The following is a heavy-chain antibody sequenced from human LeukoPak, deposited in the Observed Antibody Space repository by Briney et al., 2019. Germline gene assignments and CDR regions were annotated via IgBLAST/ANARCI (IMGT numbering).Heavy chain of an antibody. CDR1: GFTFSSYA. CDR3: AKMGGDYDSSGQGVYYYYMDV. V-gene: IGHV3-23*01. J-gene: IGHJ6*03. D-gene: IGHD3-22*01. CDR2: ISGSGGST. Sequence: GSLRLSCAASGFTFSSYAMSWVRQAPGKGLEWVSAISGSGGSTYYADSVKGRFTISRDNSKNTLYLQMNSLRAEDTAVYYCAKMGGDYDSSGQGVYYYYMDVWGKGTTVTVSS.